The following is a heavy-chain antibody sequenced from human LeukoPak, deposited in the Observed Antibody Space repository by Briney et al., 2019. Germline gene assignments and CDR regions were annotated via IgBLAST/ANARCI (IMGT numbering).Heavy chain of an antibody. Sequence: PGGSLRLSCAASGFTFSSYAMSWVRQAPGKGLEWVSAISGSGGSTCYADSVKGRFTISRDNSKNTLYLPMNSLRAEDTAVYYCVKDRGGSPFYGMDVWGQGTTVTVSS. CDR3: VKDRGGSPFYGMDV. D-gene: IGHD1-26*01. J-gene: IGHJ6*02. CDR1: GFTFSSYA. CDR2: ISGSGGST. V-gene: IGHV3-23*01.